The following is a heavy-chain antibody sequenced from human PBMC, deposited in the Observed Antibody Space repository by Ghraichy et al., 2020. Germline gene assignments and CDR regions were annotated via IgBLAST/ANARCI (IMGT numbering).Heavy chain of an antibody. Sequence: SGPTLVKPTQTLTLTCTFSGFSLSTSGVGVGWIRQPPGKALEWLALIYWDDDKRYSPSLKSRLTITKDTSKNQVVLTMTNMDPVDTATYYCAHRRSGGYDILTGYYKWGQGTLVTVSS. CDR3: AHRRSGGYDILTGYYK. CDR1: GFSLSTSGVG. D-gene: IGHD3-9*01. CDR2: IYWDDDK. J-gene: IGHJ4*02. V-gene: IGHV2-5*02.